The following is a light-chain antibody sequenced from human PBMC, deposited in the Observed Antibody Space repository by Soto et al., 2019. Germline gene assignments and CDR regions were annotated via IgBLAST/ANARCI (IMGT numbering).Light chain of an antibody. V-gene: IGLV1-40*01. CDR3: QSYDSSLSGSWVV. CDR2: GNS. CDR1: SSNIGAGYD. J-gene: IGLJ2*01. Sequence: QPVLTQPPSVSGAPGQRVTISCTGSSSNIGAGYDVHWYQQLPGTAPKLLIYGNSNRPSGVPDRFSGSKSGTSASLAITGLQAEDEADYYCQSYDSSLSGSWVVFGGGTKLT.